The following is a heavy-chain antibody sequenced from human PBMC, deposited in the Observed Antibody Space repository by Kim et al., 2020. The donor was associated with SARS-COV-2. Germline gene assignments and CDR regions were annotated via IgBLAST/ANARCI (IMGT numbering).Heavy chain of an antibody. V-gene: IGHV3-30*02. CDR3: AKDPGRWIQLWLIDY. Sequence: DSVKGRFTISRDNSKNTLYLQMNSLRAEDTAVYYCAKDPGRWIQLWLIDYWGQGTLVTVSS. J-gene: IGHJ4*02. D-gene: IGHD5-18*01.